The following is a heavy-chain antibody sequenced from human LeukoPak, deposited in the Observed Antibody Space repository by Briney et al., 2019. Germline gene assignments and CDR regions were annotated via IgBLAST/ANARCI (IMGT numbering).Heavy chain of an antibody. CDR3: ARGLRDFPAFDS. Sequence: ASVTLSCPASGYTFTSNALGWVRQAPGQGLEWMGWINPNSVGTNYAQKFQGRVTMTRDTSISTAYMELMRLRSDDTAVYYCARGLRDFPAFDSWGQGTLVTVSS. V-gene: IGHV1-2*02. CDR2: INPNSVGT. CDR1: GYTFTSNA. D-gene: IGHD2-2*01. J-gene: IGHJ4*02.